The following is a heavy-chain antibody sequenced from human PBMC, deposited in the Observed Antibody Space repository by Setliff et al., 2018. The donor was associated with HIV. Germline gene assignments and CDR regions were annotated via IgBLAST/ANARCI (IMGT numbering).Heavy chain of an antibody. CDR2: INAGNGNT. J-gene: IGHJ5*02. Sequence: ASVKVSCKASGYTFTSYAMHWVRQAPGQRLEWMGWINAGNGNTKYSQKFQGRVTMTTDTSTSTAYMELSSLRSEDTAVYYCARGYSIALGWFDPWGQGTLVTVSS. V-gene: IGHV1-3*01. D-gene: IGHD6-13*01. CDR3: ARGYSIALGWFDP. CDR1: GYTFTSYA.